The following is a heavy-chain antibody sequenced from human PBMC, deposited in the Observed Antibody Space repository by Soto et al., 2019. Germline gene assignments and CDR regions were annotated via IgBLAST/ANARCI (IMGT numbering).Heavy chain of an antibody. CDR1: GGSISSGGYS. Sequence: QLQLQESGSGLVKPSQTLSLTCAVSGGSISSGGYSWSWIRQPPGKGLEWIGYIYHSGSTYYNPSLKSRVTISVDRSKNQFSLKLSSVTAADTAVYYCARVGIAAARRWFDHWGQGTLVTVSS. D-gene: IGHD6-13*01. V-gene: IGHV4-30-2*01. CDR3: ARVGIAAARRWFDH. J-gene: IGHJ5*02. CDR2: IYHSGST.